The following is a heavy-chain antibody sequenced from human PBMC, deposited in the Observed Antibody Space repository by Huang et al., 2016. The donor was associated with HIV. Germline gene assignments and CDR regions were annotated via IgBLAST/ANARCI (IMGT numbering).Heavy chain of an antibody. CDR2: ISYDGSNK. Sequence: QVQLVESGGGVVQPGRSLRLSCAASGFIFRNYGLHWVRQAPGKGLEWVALISYDGSNKYYTDSVKGRFSISRDNSKNTLYLQMNSLRAEDTAVYYCALKGDSSGWEYFRHWGQGTLVTVSS. J-gene: IGHJ1*01. CDR1: GFIFRNYG. CDR3: ALKGDSSGWEYFRH. D-gene: IGHD6-19*01. V-gene: IGHV3-30*03.